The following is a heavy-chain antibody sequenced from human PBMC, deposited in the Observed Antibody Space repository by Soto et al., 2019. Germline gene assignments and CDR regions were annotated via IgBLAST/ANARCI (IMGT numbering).Heavy chain of an antibody. CDR1: GYSFTSYW. V-gene: IGHV5-51*01. CDR3: ATSGKLEGEKVYDAFDI. J-gene: IGHJ3*02. CDR2: IYPGDSDT. Sequence: GESLKISCKGSGYSFTSYWIGWVRQMPGKGLEWMGIIYPGDSDTRYSPSFQGQVTISAGKSISTAYLQWSSLKASDTAMYYCATSGKLEGEKVYDAFDIWGQGTMVTVSS. D-gene: IGHD3-10*01.